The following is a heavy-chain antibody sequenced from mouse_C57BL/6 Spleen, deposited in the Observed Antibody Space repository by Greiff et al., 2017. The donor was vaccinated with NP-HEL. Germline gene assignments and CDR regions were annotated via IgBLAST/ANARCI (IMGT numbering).Heavy chain of an antibody. CDR3: ARGGTGTGFAY. CDR1: GYAFSNYL. Sequence: VQLQQSGAELVRPGTSVKVSCKASGYAFSNYLMEWVKQRPGQGLEWIGLIYPGGGGTNYNGKFKGKATLTAAKSSSTAYMQLSSLTSEDSAVYLCARGGTGTGFAYWGQGTLVTVSA. CDR2: IYPGGGGT. V-gene: IGHV1-54*01. D-gene: IGHD4-1*01. J-gene: IGHJ3*01.